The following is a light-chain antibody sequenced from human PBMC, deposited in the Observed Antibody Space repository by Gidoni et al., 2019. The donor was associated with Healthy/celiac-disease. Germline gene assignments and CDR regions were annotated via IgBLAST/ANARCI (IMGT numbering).Light chain of an antibody. CDR1: QSVSSSN. Sequence: ELVLTHSPGTLSLSPGEGATLSCRASQSVSSSNLAWYQQKPGQAPRLLIYGASSRATGIPDRFSGSGYGTDFTLNNSRLGREDFAVYSGQQYGNTFGQGTKLEIK. V-gene: IGKV3-20*01. J-gene: IGKJ2*01. CDR3: QQYGNT. CDR2: GAS.